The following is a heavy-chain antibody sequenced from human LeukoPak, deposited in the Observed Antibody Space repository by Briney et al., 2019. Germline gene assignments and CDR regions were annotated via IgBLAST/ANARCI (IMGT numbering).Heavy chain of an antibody. CDR3: ARARSGLYFDY. V-gene: IGHV3-74*03. Sequence: TGGSLRLSCAASGFPFSDYWIHWVRQAPGKGLVWVSRINSDGSGTTYADSVKGRFTISRDNAKNTLYLQMNSLRAEDTAVYYCARARSGLYFDYRGQGTLVTVSS. D-gene: IGHD3-22*01. CDR1: GFPFSDYW. CDR2: INSDGSGT. J-gene: IGHJ4*02.